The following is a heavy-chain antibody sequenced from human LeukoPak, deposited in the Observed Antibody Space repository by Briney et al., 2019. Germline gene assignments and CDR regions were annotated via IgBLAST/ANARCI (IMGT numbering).Heavy chain of an antibody. D-gene: IGHD6-19*01. J-gene: IGHJ5*02. CDR1: GGSLRSTRYY. V-gene: IGHV4-39*07. CDR3: AREDSSGWSTPSWFDP. Sequence: PSETLSLTCTVSGGSLRSTRYYTGSIRQPPGKGLEWIGRIYYSGSTYYNPSLKSRVTISVDPSKNQFSLKLSSVTAADTAVYYCAREDSSGWSTPSWFDPWGQGTLVTVPS. CDR2: IYYSGST.